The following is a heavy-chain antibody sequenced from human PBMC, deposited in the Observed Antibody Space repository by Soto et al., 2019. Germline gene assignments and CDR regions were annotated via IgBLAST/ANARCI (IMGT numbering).Heavy chain of an antibody. Sequence: GGSLRLSCAASGFTFSSYSMNWVRQAPGKGLEWVSYISSSSSTIYYADSVKGRFTISRDNAKNSLYLQMNSLRDEDTAVYYCARENYGDYLSWFDAWGQGTLVTVSS. CDR2: ISSSSSTI. J-gene: IGHJ5*02. CDR1: GFTFSSYS. V-gene: IGHV3-48*02. CDR3: ARENYGDYLSWFDA. D-gene: IGHD4-17*01.